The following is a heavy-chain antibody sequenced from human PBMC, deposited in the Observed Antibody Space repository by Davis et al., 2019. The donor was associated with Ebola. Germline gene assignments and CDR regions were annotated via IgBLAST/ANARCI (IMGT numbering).Heavy chain of an antibody. CDR2: IYYSGST. CDR1: GGSISSGDYY. J-gene: IGHJ4*02. D-gene: IGHD2-15*01. V-gene: IGHV4-30-4*01. CDR3: ARGRGIYCSGGSCYPGLDY. Sequence: MPSETLSLTCTVSGGSISSGDYYWSWIRQPPGQGLEWIGYIYYSGSTYYNPSLKSRVTISVDTSKNQFSLKLSSVTAADTAVYYCARGRGIYCSGGSCYPGLDYWGQGTLVTVSS.